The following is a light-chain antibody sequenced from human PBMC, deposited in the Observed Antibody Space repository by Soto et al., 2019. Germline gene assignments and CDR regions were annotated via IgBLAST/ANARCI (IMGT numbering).Light chain of an antibody. V-gene: IGKV1-5*01. CDR3: QQYVSYSPWT. CDR2: DAS. J-gene: IGKJ1*01. Sequence: DLQMTQSPATLFASVGDTVTITCRASQSLGRSLAWYQQKPGKAPKVLICDASNLESGVPSRFGGSGFGTEFTLTITSLQPDDFATYYCQQYVSYSPWTFGRGTKVEMK. CDR1: QSLGRS.